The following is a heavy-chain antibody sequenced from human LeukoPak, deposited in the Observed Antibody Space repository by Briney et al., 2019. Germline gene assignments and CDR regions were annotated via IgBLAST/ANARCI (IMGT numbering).Heavy chain of an antibody. CDR1: GFTFSSYX. J-gene: IGHJ4*02. CDR2: ILYDGSDK. Sequence: GGSXXLXXAXXGFTFSSYXMHWVRQAPGKGLEWVGFILYDGSDKYYADSVKGRFTIYRDNPKNTLYLQVNSLRAEDTAVYYCAKDSWEVGATSEIDYWGQGTLVTVSS. D-gene: IGHD1-26*01. V-gene: IGHV3-30*02. CDR3: AKDSWEVGATSEIDY.